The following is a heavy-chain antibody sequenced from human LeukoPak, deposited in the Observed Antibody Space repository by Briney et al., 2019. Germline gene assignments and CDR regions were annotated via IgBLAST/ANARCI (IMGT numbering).Heavy chain of an antibody. J-gene: IGHJ4*02. Sequence: GESLKICCKGSGYSFTSYWIGWVRQMPGKGLEWMGIIYPGESDTRYSPSFQGQVTISADKSLSTAYLQWSSLKASDTAMYYCARGGGSYHTAYMNWGQGSPVTVSS. CDR3: ARGGGSYHTAYMN. CDR2: IYPGESDT. V-gene: IGHV5-51*01. CDR1: GYSFTSYW. D-gene: IGHD1-26*01.